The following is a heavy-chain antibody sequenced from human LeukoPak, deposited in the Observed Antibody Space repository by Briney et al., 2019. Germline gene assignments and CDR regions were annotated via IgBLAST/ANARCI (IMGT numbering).Heavy chain of an antibody. Sequence: SETLSLTCAVYGGSFSGYYWSWIRQPPGKGLEWIGEINHSGSTNYNPSLKSRVTISVDTSKNQFSLKLSSVTAADTAVYYCARGRYSHGSRFDYWGQGTLVTVSS. CDR3: ARGRYSHGSRFDY. CDR2: INHSGST. J-gene: IGHJ4*02. CDR1: GGSFSGYY. D-gene: IGHD5-18*01. V-gene: IGHV4-34*01.